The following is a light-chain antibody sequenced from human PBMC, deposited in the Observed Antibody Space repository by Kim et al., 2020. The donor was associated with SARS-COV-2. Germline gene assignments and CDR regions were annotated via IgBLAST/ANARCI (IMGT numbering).Light chain of an antibody. CDR3: QQYNYWPPWT. CDR1: PSIRAD. Sequence: SPGERAPLSCGASPSIRADLPWYQRKSGQAPRLLIYDASTGATGAPARFTGIGSGTDFTLPIIGLQSEDFAMYSCQQYNYWPPWTFGQGTKVDIK. CDR2: DAS. V-gene: IGKV3-15*01. J-gene: IGKJ1*01.